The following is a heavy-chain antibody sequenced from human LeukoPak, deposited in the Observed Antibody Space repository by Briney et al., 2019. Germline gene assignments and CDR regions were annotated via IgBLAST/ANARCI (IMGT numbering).Heavy chain of an antibody. CDR2: IYSDGRT. Sequence: GGSLSLSCAASRFSFSEYYMSWVRQAPGKGLEWVSVIYSDGRTYYADSVKGRFTISRDISKNTLFLQMTSLRAEDTAVYYCAKLKGWYGEGYFDYWGQGTLVTVSS. CDR1: RFSFSEYY. V-gene: IGHV3-53*01. CDR3: AKLKGWYGEGYFDY. D-gene: IGHD3-10*01. J-gene: IGHJ4*02.